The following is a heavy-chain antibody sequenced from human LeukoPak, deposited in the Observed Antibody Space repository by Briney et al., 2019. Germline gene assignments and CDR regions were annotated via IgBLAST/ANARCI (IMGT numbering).Heavy chain of an antibody. D-gene: IGHD3-22*01. Sequence: SETLSLTCAVYGGSFSGYYWSWIRQPPGKGLEWIGEINHSGSTNYNPSLKSRVTISVDTSKNQFSLKLSSVTAADTAVYYCARGYTMSDYWGQGTLVTVPS. J-gene: IGHJ4*02. CDR1: GGSFSGYY. CDR3: ARGYTMSDY. V-gene: IGHV4-34*01. CDR2: INHSGST.